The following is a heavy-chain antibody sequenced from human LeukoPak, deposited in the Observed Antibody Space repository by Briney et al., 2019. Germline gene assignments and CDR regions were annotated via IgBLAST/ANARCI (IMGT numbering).Heavy chain of an antibody. V-gene: IGHV3-48*01. CDR3: ARFFVSLVPGPTGLLNDY. D-gene: IGHD2-2*01. Sequence: GGSLRLSCAASGFTFSSYSMNWVRQAPGKGLEWVSYISSSSSTIYYADSVKGRFTVSRDNANNSLHLQMNSLRAEDTAVYYCARFFVSLVPGPTGLLNDYWGQGTLVTVSS. CDR2: ISSSSSTI. CDR1: GFTFSSYS. J-gene: IGHJ4*02.